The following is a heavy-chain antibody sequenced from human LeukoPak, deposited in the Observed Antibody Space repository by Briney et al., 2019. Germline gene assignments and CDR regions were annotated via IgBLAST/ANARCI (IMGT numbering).Heavy chain of an antibody. CDR1: GYSFTSYW. V-gene: IGHV5-51*01. D-gene: IGHD3-10*01. J-gene: IGHJ3*02. CDR3: ARPGEPYYYGSGSYFGAFDI. Sequence: GESLKISCKGSGYSFTSYWIGWVRQMPGKGLKWMGIIYPGDSDARYSPSFQGQVTISADKSISTAYLQWSSLKASDTAMYYCARPGEPYYYGSGSYFGAFDIWGQGTMVTVSS. CDR2: IYPGDSDA.